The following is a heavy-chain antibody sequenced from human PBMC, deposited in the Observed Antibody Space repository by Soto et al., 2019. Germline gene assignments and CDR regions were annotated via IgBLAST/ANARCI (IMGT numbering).Heavy chain of an antibody. D-gene: IGHD3-3*01. J-gene: IGHJ6*02. CDR3: ARDGGGLGHLEWLLEFVYYYYGMDV. CDR2: IWYDGSNK. Sequence: QVQLVESGGGVVQPGRSLRLSCAASGFTFSSYGMYWVRQAPGKGLEWVAVIWYDGSNKYYADSVKGRFTISRDNSKNTLYLQMNSLRAEDTAVYYCARDGGGLGHLEWLLEFVYYYYGMDVWGQGTTITVSS. CDR1: GFTFSSYG. V-gene: IGHV3-33*01.